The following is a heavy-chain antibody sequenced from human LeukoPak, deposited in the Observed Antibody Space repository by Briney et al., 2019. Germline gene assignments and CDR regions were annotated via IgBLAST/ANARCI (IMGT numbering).Heavy chain of an antibody. CDR3: ARNGPSADDAFDI. Sequence: ASVKVSCKASGYTFTSYDINWVRQATGQGLEWMGWMNPSSGNTGYAQKFQGRVTMTRNTSISTAYMELSSLRSEDTAVYYCARNGPSADDAFDIWGQGTMVTVSS. D-gene: IGHD2-8*01. CDR1: GYTFTSYD. CDR2: MNPSSGNT. V-gene: IGHV1-8*01. J-gene: IGHJ3*02.